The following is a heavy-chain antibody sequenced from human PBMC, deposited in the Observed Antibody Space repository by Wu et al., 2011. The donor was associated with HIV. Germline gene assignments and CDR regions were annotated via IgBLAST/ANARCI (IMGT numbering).Heavy chain of an antibody. D-gene: IGHD3-10*01. Sequence: QVQLVQSGAEVKKPGASVKVSCKASGYTFTRFDINWVRQATGQGLEWMGWMNPNSGNTGYAQKFQGRVTITRNTSISTAYVELSSLRSEDMAVYYCARGIYGSGRRHYYYYYGMDVWGQGTTVTVSS. J-gene: IGHJ6*02. CDR1: GYTFTRFD. CDR2: MNPNSGNT. CDR3: ARGIYGSGRRHYYYYYGMDV. V-gene: IGHV1-8*03.